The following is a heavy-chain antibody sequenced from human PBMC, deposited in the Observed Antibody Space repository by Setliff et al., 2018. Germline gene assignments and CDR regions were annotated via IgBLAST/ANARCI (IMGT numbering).Heavy chain of an antibody. J-gene: IGHJ3*02. Sequence: SETLSLTCNVSGVSLSGHYWTWIRQPPGKGLEWVGYISHRGSTNYSPSLKSRATLSVDTSKNQFSLKLTSVTAADTAVYFCARGGRGSYGRGHAFDMWGQGTMVTVSS. CDR3: ARGGRGSYGRGHAFDM. D-gene: IGHD3-16*01. V-gene: IGHV4-59*11. CDR1: GVSLSGHY. CDR2: ISHRGST.